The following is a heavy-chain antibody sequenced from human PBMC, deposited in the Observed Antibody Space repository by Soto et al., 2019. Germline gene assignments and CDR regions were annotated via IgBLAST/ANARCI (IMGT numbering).Heavy chain of an antibody. CDR2: IYWDDDK. D-gene: IGHD3-16*01. Sequence: QITLKESGPTLVKPTQTLTLTCTFSGFSLSTTGKSVAWIRQPPGKALEWLSVIYWDDDKRYSPSLNTRLTNAKDTYKNQVVLKLTNMDPSDTGTYYCAHSRGDGDYFPYWGQGTLVSVSS. J-gene: IGHJ4*02. CDR1: GFSLSTTGKS. CDR3: AHSRGDGDYFPY. V-gene: IGHV2-5*02.